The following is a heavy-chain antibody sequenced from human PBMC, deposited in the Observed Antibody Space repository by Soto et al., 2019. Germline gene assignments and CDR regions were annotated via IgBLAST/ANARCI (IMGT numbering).Heavy chain of an antibody. D-gene: IGHD1-26*01. J-gene: IGHJ4*02. V-gene: IGHV3-30-3*01. CDR2: ISADGDNK. CDR1: GFTFSRYA. Sequence: QVQLVESGGGVVQPGKSLRLSCVASGFTFSRYAIHWVRQAPGKGLEWVGVISADGDNKYYPDSVKGRFTICRDNSQNTVHPQLCCPRIDDLTVYYCARDQNSGNYYYRAPHYWGQGTLVTVSS. CDR3: ARDQNSGNYYYRAPHY.